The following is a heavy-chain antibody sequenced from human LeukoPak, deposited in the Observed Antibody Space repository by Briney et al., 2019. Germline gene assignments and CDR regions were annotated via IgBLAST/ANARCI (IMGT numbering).Heavy chain of an antibody. J-gene: IGHJ4*02. D-gene: IGHD2-21*01. CDR3: AREYSRSVVAGSRPDL. CDR1: GGSISSSSYH. Sequence: PSETLALTCSVSGGSISSSSYHWGWIRQSPGQGLEWIGSMYYRGATYENSSLKSRLTLSIGTSNNQFSLKLTSVTAADTAVYYCAREYSRSVVAGSRPDLWGQGLLVTVSS. V-gene: IGHV4-39*02. CDR2: MYYRGAT.